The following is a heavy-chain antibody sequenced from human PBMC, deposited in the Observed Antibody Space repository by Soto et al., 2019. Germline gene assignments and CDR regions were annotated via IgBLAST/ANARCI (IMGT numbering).Heavy chain of an antibody. D-gene: IGHD3-10*01. CDR3: ARGRYYGSGSRTDYYYYYRMDV. CDR2: IIPSFGTA. CDR1: GGTFSSYA. V-gene: IGHV1-69*12. J-gene: IGHJ6*02. Sequence: QVQLVQSGAEVKKPGSSVKVSCKASGGTFSSYAISWVRQAPGQGLEWMGGIIPSFGTANYAQKFQGRVTITADEYMSTAYMEVSSLRSEDTAVYYCARGRYYGSGSRTDYYYYYRMDVWGQGTTVTVSS.